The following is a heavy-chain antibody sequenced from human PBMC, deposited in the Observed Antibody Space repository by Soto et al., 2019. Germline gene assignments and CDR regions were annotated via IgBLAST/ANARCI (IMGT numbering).Heavy chain of an antibody. D-gene: IGHD6-19*01. CDR2: IYHNGNT. J-gene: IGHJ4*02. CDR3: GRGYFSAWSDYFDF. Sequence: SETLSLTCTVSGGSISSYYWSWIRQPPGKGLEWIGCIYHNGNTNYNPSLKSRVTISVDTSKNQFSLKLSSLTAADTAVYYCGRGYFSAWSDYFDFWGQGSLVTVSS. V-gene: IGHV4-59*01. CDR1: GGSISSYY.